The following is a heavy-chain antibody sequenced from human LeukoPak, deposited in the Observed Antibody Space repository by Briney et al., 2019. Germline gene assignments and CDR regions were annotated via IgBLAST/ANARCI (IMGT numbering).Heavy chain of an antibody. CDR1: GYSFSTYW. D-gene: IGHD6-19*01. CDR2: IYPGDSNT. CDR3: ARRGGDSSGNYYYYYMDV. Sequence: GESLKISCKGSGYSFSTYWIGWVRQMPGKGLEWMGIIYPGDSNTRYNPSFQGQVTISVDKSISTAYLQWSSLKASDTAMYYCARRGGDSSGNYYYYYMDVWGKGTTVTISS. V-gene: IGHV5-51*01. J-gene: IGHJ6*03.